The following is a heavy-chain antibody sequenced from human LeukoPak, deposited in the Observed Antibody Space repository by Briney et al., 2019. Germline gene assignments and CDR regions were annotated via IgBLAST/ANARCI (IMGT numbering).Heavy chain of an antibody. V-gene: IGHV4-4*07. D-gene: IGHD3-22*01. J-gene: IGHJ4*02. CDR1: GDSISSYY. CDR3: ARDAYYYDSSGYYILDS. CDR2: IYTSGST. Sequence: KPSETLSLTCAVSGDSISSYYWSWIRQPAGKGLEWIGRIYTSGSTYYNPSLNSRVTMSVDTSKNQFSLSLNSVTAADTAVYYCARDAYYYDSSGYYILDSWGQGTLVTVSS.